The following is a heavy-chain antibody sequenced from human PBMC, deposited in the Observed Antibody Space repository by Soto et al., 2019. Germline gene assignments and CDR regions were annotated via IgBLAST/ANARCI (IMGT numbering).Heavy chain of an antibody. V-gene: IGHV1-8*01. CDR1: GYTFTSYD. Sequence: ASVKVSCKASGYTFTSYDINWVRQATGQGLEWMGWMNPNSGNTGYAQKFQGRVTMTRNTSISAAYMELSSLRSEDTAVYYCARALRGKSPYYYYYMDGWGKGITVTVAS. CDR3: ARALRGKSPYYYYYMDG. D-gene: IGHD3-16*01. J-gene: IGHJ6*03. CDR2: MNPNSGNT.